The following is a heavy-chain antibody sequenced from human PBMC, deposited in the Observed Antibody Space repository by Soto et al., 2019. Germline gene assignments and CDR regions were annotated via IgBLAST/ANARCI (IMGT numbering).Heavy chain of an antibody. Sequence: EVQLVESGGGLVQPGGSLRRSCAASGVTFSSYSMNWVRQAPGKGLEWVSYISSSSSTIYYADSVTGRFTISRDNAKNSLYLQMNSLRGENTAVYYCARDLNYGLFDYWGQGTRVTGSS. CDR3: ARDLNYGLFDY. CDR2: ISSSSSTI. D-gene: IGHD4-17*01. CDR1: GVTFSSYS. V-gene: IGHV3-48*01. J-gene: IGHJ4*02.